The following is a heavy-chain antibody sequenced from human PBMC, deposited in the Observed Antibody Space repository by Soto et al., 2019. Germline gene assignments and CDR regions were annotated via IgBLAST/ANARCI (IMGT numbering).Heavy chain of an antibody. J-gene: IGHJ4*02. Sequence: QLQLQESGPGLVKPSETLFLTCTVSGGSISSRSYFWGWIRQPPGKGLEWIGSVSCNVRTCYHPSLKSRLTMSVDTSKNQFFLKLSSVTAADTAVYYCARQAVDEGYSSGWYFDSWGQGTLVTVSS. V-gene: IGHV4-39*01. CDR2: VSCNVRT. CDR3: ARQAVDEGYSSGWYFDS. CDR1: GGSISSRSYF. D-gene: IGHD6-19*01.